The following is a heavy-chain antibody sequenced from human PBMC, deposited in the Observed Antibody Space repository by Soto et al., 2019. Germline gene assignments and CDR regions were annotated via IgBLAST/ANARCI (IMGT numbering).Heavy chain of an antibody. CDR1: GSSISGFY. Sequence: PSETLSLTCTVSGSSISGFYWRWIRKSAGKGLEWIGRIYATGTTDYNPSLKSRVMMPVDTSKKQFSLKLRSVTAADTAVYYCVRDGTKTLRDWFDPWGQGMSVTVSS. CDR2: IYATGTT. V-gene: IGHV4-4*07. D-gene: IGHD1-1*01. J-gene: IGHJ5*02. CDR3: VRDGTKTLRDWFDP.